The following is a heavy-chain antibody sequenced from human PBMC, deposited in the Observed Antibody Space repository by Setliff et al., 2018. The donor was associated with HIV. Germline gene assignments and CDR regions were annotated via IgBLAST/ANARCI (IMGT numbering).Heavy chain of an antibody. CDR3: ARHRVDISMLVVKDPGAFDL. V-gene: IGHV5-51*01. D-gene: IGHD3-22*01. CDR1: GYSFGDYW. Sequence: LGESLKISCRGFGYSFGDYWIGWVRQKPGKGLEWMGIIFPADSDTRVNPSFQGQVTISADKSTYAAFLQWTSLKASDTGIYYCARHRVDISMLVVKDPGAFDLWGQGTLVNVST. J-gene: IGHJ3*01. CDR2: IFPADSDT.